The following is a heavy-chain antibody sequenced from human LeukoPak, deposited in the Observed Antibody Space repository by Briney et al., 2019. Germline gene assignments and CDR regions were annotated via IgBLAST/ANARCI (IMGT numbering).Heavy chain of an antibody. V-gene: IGHV3-48*04. J-gene: IGHJ4*02. CDR1: GFTFSGYA. CDR3: ARGPLGSSWYLFDY. D-gene: IGHD6-13*01. Sequence: GGSLRLSCAASGFTFSGYAMNWVRQAPGKGLEWVSYISSSSSTIYYADSMKGRFTISRDNAKNSLYLQMNSLRAEDTAVYYCARGPLGSSWYLFDYWGQGTLVTVSS. CDR2: ISSSSSTI.